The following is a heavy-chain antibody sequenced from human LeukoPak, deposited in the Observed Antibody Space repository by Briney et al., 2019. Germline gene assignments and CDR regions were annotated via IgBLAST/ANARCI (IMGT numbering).Heavy chain of an antibody. CDR2: ISGSGGST. Sequence: GGSLRLSCAASGFTSSSYAMSWVRHAPGKGLAWVSAISGSGGSTYYADSVKGRFTISRDNSKNTLYLQMNSLRAEDTAVYYCANSGSYYFDYWGQGTLVTVSS. CDR3: ANSGSYYFDY. D-gene: IGHD1-26*01. V-gene: IGHV3-23*01. CDR1: GFTSSSYA. J-gene: IGHJ4*02.